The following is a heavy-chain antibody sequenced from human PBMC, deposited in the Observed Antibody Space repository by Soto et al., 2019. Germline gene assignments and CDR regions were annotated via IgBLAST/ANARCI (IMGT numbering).Heavy chain of an antibody. CDR2: IYYTGTT. D-gene: IGHD2-2*01. V-gene: IGHV4-39*01. Sequence: QLQLQESGPGQVKPSETLSLTCTVSGGSISETSYYWAWLRQPPGKRLEWIATIYYTGTTYYNPSLKSPVTIALDTAKNQFSLKLPSVTAADTAVYYCARWDSGGNCISPTCYATFEYWGQGTLVTVSS. CDR3: ARWDSGGNCISPTCYATFEY. CDR1: GGSISETSYY. J-gene: IGHJ4*02.